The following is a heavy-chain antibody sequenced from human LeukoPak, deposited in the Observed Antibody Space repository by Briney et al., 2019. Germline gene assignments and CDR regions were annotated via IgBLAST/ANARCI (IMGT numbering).Heavy chain of an antibody. V-gene: IGHV4-34*01. CDR1: GGSFSGYY. D-gene: IGHD6-13*01. Sequence: TSETLSLTCAVYGGSFSGYYWSWIRQPPGKGLEWIGEINHSGSTNYNPSLKSRVTISVDTSKNQSSLKLSSVTAADTAVYYCARGVAAAAGISWFDPWGQGALVTVSS. CDR3: ARGVAAAAGISWFDP. CDR2: INHSGST. J-gene: IGHJ5*02.